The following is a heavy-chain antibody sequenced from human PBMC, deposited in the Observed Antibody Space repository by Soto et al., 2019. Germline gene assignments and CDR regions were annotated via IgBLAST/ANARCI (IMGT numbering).Heavy chain of an antibody. CDR3: ARGRSTDSSGYYQH. J-gene: IGHJ1*01. Sequence: ASVEVSCKASGYTFTSYGISWVRQAPGQGLEWMGWISAYNGNTNYAQKLQGRVTMTTDTSTSTAYMELRSLRSDDTAVYYCARGRSTDSSGYYQHWGQGTLVTVSS. V-gene: IGHV1-18*01. CDR2: ISAYNGNT. D-gene: IGHD3-22*01. CDR1: GYTFTSYG.